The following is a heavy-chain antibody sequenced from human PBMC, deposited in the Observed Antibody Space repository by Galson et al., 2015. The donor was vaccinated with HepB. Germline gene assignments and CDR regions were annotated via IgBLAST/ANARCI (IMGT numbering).Heavy chain of an antibody. CDR3: TTDCSSTSCLGDGAFHI. CDR2: IKRKPEGETV. J-gene: IGHJ3*02. D-gene: IGHD2-2*01. CDR1: GFTFSDTW. Sequence: SLRLSCAASGFTFSDTWMSWVRQAPGKGLEWIGRIKRKPEGETVDYAVPVKGRFTISREDSKNTLYLQMNSLRTEDTAIYFCTTDCSSTSCLGDGAFHIWGQGTMVTVSP. V-gene: IGHV3-15*01.